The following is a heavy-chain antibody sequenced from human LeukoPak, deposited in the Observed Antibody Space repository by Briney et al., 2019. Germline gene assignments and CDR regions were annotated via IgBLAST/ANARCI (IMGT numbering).Heavy chain of an antibody. CDR1: GGSFSGYY. Sequence: SETLSLTCAVYGGSFSGYYCSWIRQPPGKGLEWIGEINHSGSTNYNPSLKSRVTISVDTSKNQFSLNLSSVTAADTAVYYCARGSSYGSGSYRSEYFQHWGQGALVTVSS. D-gene: IGHD3-10*01. V-gene: IGHV4-34*01. CDR3: ARGSSYGSGSYRSEYFQH. CDR2: INHSGST. J-gene: IGHJ1*01.